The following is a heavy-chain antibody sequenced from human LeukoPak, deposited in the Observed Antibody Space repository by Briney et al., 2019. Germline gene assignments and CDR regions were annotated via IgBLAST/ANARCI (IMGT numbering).Heavy chain of an antibody. CDR1: GFTFSSYG. V-gene: IGHV3-33*01. CDR3: AREAWFGELAFDY. J-gene: IGHJ4*02. CDR2: IWYDGSNK. Sequence: PGVSLRLSCAASGFTFSSYGMHWVRKAPGKGLEWVAVIWYDGSNKYYADSVKGRFTISRDNSKNTLYLQMNSLRAEDTAVYYCAREAWFGELAFDYWGQGTLVTVSS. D-gene: IGHD3-10*01.